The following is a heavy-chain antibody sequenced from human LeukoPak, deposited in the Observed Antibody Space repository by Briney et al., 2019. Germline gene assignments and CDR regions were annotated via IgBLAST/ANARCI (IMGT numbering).Heavy chain of an antibody. CDR2: IRYDGSNK. CDR1: GFTFSSYG. Sequence: GGSLRLSCAASGFTFSSYGMHWVRQAPGNGLEWVAFIRYDGSNKYYADSVKGRFTISRDNSENTLYLQMNSLRAEDTAVYYFAKAIHTKRELSERVAFDIWGQGTMVTVSS. V-gene: IGHV3-30*02. D-gene: IGHD1-26*01. J-gene: IGHJ3*02. CDR3: AKAIHTKRELSERVAFDI.